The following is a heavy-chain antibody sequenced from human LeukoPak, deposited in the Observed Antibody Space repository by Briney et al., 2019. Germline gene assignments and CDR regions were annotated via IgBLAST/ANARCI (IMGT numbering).Heavy chain of an antibody. CDR1: GFTFSSYS. CDR3: ARDKRFSVDY. V-gene: IGHV3-21*01. CDR2: ISSSSSYI. J-gene: IGHJ4*02. D-gene: IGHD3-3*01. Sequence: PGGSLRLSCAASGFTFSSYSMNWARQAPGKGLEWVSSISSSSSYIYCADSVKGRFTISRDNAKNSLYLQMNSLRAEDTAVYYCARDKRFSVDYWGQGSLVTVSS.